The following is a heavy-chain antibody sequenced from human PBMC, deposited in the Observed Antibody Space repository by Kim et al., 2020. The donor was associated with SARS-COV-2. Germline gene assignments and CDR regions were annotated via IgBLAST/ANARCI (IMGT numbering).Heavy chain of an antibody. CDR1: GFTFSNAW. J-gene: IGHJ6*02. V-gene: IGHV3-15*01. D-gene: IGHD3-9*01. CDR2: IKSKTDGGTT. CDR3: TTLLRYFDWLAVKYYNYGMDV. Sequence: GGSLRLSCAASGFTFSNAWMSWVRQAPGKGLEWVGRIKSKTDGGTTDYAAPVKGRFTISRDDSKNTLYLQMNSLKTEDTAVYYCTTLLRYFDWLAVKYYNYGMDVWGQGTTVTVSS.